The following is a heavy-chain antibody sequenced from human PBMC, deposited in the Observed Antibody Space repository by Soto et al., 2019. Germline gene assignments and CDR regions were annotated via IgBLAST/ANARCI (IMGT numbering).Heavy chain of an antibody. CDR3: ARSSSYDHNWFDP. D-gene: IGHD5-18*01. V-gene: IGHV1-69*02. CDR1: GGTFSSYT. CDR2: IIPILGIA. J-gene: IGHJ5*02. Sequence: SVKVSCKASGGTFSSYTISWVRQAPGQGLEWMGRIIPILGIANYAQKFQGRVTITADKSTSTAYMELSSLRSEDTAVYYCARSSSYDHNWFDPWGQGTLVTVSS.